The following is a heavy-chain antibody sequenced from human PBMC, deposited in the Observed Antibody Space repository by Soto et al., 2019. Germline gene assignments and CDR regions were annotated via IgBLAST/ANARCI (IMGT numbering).Heavy chain of an antibody. J-gene: IGHJ4*02. CDR3: ATYYDSSGPTFDY. CDR1: GGSISGGDHY. V-gene: IGHV4-30-4*01. CDR2: IYYSGTT. D-gene: IGHD3-22*01. Sequence: TLSLTCTVSGGSISGGDHYWSWIRQPPGKGLEWIGYIYYSGTTYYNPPLKSRVTISVDTSKNQFSLRLSSVTAADTAVYYCATYYDSSGPTFDYWGQGTPVTVSS.